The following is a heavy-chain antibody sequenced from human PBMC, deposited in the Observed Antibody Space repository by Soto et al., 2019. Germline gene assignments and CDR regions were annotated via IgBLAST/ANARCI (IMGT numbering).Heavy chain of an antibody. CDR2: IIPIFGTA. D-gene: IGHD6-6*01. Sequence: QVQLVQSGAEVKKPGSSVKFSCKASGGTFSSYAISWVRQAPGQGLEWRGGIIPIFGTANYAQKFQGSVTITADESTRTADMELSRMRYEDTAGYYCARGWGYSSSSRGAFDLWGQGTMVTVSS. J-gene: IGHJ3*01. CDR1: GGTFSSYA. CDR3: ARGWGYSSSSRGAFDL. V-gene: IGHV1-69*01.